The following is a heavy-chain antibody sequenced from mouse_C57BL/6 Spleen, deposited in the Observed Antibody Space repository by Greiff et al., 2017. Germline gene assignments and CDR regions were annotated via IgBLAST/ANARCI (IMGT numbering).Heavy chain of an antibody. V-gene: IGHV1-69*01. D-gene: IGHD2-3*01. CDR1: GYTFTSCW. J-gene: IGHJ4*01. CDR2: IDPSDSYT. CDR3: ARSGYYDYYPMDY. Sequence: QVNVKQSGAELVLPGASVKLSCKASGYTFTSCWMHWVKQRPGQGLEWIGEIDPSDSYTNYTQKFKGKSTLTVDKSASTAYMQLSSLTSEDSAVYYCARSGYYDYYPMDYWGQGTSVTVSA.